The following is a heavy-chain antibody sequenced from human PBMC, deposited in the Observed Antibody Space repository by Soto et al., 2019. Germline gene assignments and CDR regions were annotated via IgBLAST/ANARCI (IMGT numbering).Heavy chain of an antibody. CDR2: IYHSGST. CDR1: GYSISSGYY. J-gene: IGHJ4*02. Sequence: QVQLQESGPGLVKPSETLSLTCAVSGYSISSGYYWGWIRQPPGKGLEWIGSIYHSGSTYYNPSLKSRVTISVDTSKNQFSLKLSSVTAADTAVYYCAREKSGNWNFLKDRSLDYWGQGTLVTVSS. D-gene: IGHD1-7*01. CDR3: AREKSGNWNFLKDRSLDY. V-gene: IGHV4-38-2*02.